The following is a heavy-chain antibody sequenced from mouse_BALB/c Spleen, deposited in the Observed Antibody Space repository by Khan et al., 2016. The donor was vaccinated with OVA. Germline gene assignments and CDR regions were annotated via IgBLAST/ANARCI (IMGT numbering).Heavy chain of an antibody. Sequence: QGQRKESGAELVKAGASVKMSCKASGCTFTSYWMHWVKQRLGQGLEWFAETNPTNGRTYYNEKFKSKATLTVDKSSSTAYMLLSGPTFEDSAVYYCARIKKIVATYFDYWGQGTTLTVSS. CDR2: TNPTNGRT. CDR1: GCTFTSYW. J-gene: IGHJ2*01. D-gene: IGHD1-1*01. CDR3: ARIKKIVATYFDY. V-gene: IGHV1S81*02.